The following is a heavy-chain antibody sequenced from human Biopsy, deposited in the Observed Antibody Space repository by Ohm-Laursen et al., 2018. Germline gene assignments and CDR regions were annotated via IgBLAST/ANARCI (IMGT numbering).Heavy chain of an antibody. V-gene: IGHV1-2*02. CDR3: AGDPLNGHKHFDY. Sequence: SVKVSCKASSYTFTDYNIHWMRQALGQGLEWLGYINCKTGATNYAQKFQGTVTMTRDTSISTAYLALGSLRSADTAIYYCAGDPLNGHKHFDYWGQGSLVTVSS. CDR1: SYTFTDYN. CDR2: INCKTGAT. D-gene: IGHD2-8*01. J-gene: IGHJ4*02.